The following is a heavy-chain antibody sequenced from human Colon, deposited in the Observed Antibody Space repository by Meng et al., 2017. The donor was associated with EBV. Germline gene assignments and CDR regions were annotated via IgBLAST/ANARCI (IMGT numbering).Heavy chain of an antibody. Sequence: EVQLLESGGGLLQPGGCLRLPCAASGFAFTTYAMRWVRQVPGKGLEWVSTIGACGTTYYADSVKGRFTISRDTSKNTLYLQINSLRAEDTAVYYCAKGGGTSLYYFHYWGPGTLVTVAS. CDR3: AKGGGTSLYYFHY. CDR2: TIGACGTT. V-gene: IGHV3-23*01. D-gene: IGHD4-23*01. J-gene: IGHJ4*02. CDR1: GFAFTTYA.